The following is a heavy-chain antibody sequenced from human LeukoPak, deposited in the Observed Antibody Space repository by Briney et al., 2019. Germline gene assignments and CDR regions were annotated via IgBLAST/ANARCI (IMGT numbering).Heavy chain of an antibody. D-gene: IGHD1-26*01. CDR1: GFTFSNYA. CDR3: AKESGSYPYYYYGMDV. V-gene: IGHV3-23*01. J-gene: IGHJ6*02. Sequence: GGTLRLSCAASGFTFSNYAMSWVRQAPGKGLEWVSAFSGSGGSTHYADSVKGRFTISRDNSKNTLYLQMNSLRAEDTAVYHCAKESGSYPYYYYGMDVWGQGTTVTVSS. CDR2: FSGSGGST.